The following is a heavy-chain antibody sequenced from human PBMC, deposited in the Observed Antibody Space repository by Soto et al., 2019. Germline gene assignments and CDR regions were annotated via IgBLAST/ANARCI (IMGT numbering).Heavy chain of an antibody. CDR2: IHYSGST. CDR3: AAGEASSRNLAPYYLDF. CDR1: GGSISSHY. V-gene: IGHV4-59*11. Sequence: SETLSLTCIVSGGSISSHYWSWIRQPPGNGLEWIGFIHYSGSTNYSPSLKSRVTMSLDTSKNQFSLNLTSVTAADTAVYFCAAGEASSRNLAPYYLDFWGQGTLVTVSS. J-gene: IGHJ4*02. D-gene: IGHD6-13*01.